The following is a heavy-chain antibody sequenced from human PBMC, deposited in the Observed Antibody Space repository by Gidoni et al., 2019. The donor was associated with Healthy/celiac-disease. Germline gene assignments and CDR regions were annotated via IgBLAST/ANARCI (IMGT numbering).Heavy chain of an antibody. J-gene: IGHJ6*03. Sequence: QVPLVDSLGCVVQPRRSLSLSFPASAFPFRSYGMHWVRQAPGKGREWVAVIWYDGSNKYYADSVKGRFTISRDNSKNTLYLQMNSLRAEDTAVYYCARVPADYYYYYYMDVWGKGTTVTVSS. CDR3: ARVPADYYYYYYMDV. CDR2: IWYDGSNK. V-gene: IGHV3-33*01. D-gene: IGHD2-2*01. CDR1: AFPFRSYG.